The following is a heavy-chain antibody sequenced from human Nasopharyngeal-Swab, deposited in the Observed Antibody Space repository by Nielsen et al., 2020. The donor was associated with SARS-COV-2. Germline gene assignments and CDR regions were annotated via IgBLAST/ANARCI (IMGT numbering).Heavy chain of an antibody. Sequence: GESLKISCAASGFTFRSYWMSWVRQAPGKGLEWVANIKQDGSEKYYVDSVKGRFTISRDNAKNSLYLQMNSLRAGDTAVYYCAREGSTGYYYGMDVWGQGTTVTVSS. CDR2: IKQDGSEK. D-gene: IGHD1-1*01. J-gene: IGHJ6*02. V-gene: IGHV3-7*01. CDR1: GFTFRSYW. CDR3: AREGSTGYYYGMDV.